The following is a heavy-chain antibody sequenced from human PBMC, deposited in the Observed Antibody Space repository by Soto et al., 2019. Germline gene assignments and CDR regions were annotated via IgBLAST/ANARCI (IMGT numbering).Heavy chain of an antibody. CDR3: ARESGSGWYVWFDP. D-gene: IGHD6-19*01. CDR1: GGSFSGYY. CDR2: INHSGST. V-gene: IGHV4-34*01. Sequence: TLSLTCAVYGGSFSGYYWSWIRQPPGKGLEWIGEINHSGSTNYNPSLKSRVTISVDTSKNQFSLKLSSVTAADTAVYYCARESGSGWYVWFDPWGQGTLVTVSS. J-gene: IGHJ5*02.